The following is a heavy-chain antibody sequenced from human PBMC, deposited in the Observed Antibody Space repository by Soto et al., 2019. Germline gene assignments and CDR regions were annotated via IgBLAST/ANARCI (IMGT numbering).Heavy chain of an antibody. D-gene: IGHD2-15*01. V-gene: IGHV3-23*01. CDR1: GFTFSSYA. J-gene: IGHJ4*02. CDR2: ISGSGGST. CDR3: AKAPVVVVAATQDF. Sequence: EVQLLESGGGLVQPGGSLRLSCAASGFTFSSYAMSWVRQAPGKGLEWVSAISGSGGSTYYADSVKGRFTISRDNSKNTLYLQMNSLRAEDTAVDYCAKAPVVVVAATQDFWGQGTLVTVSS.